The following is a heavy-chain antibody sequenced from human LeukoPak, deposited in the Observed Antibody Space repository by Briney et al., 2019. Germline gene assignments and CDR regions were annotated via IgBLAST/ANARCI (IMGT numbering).Heavy chain of an antibody. CDR3: ARLYSGRYYERDY. J-gene: IGHJ4*02. D-gene: IGHD1-26*01. CDR1: GDSISSDIYS. V-gene: IGHV4-39*01. Sequence: SETLSLTCTVSGDSISSDIYSWGWLRQTPGRGLEGIGTIYYGGSTYYNPSLKGRVTTSVDTSKNQFSLRLSSVTAADTAVYYCARLYSGRYYERDYWGQGTLVTLSS. CDR2: IYYGGST.